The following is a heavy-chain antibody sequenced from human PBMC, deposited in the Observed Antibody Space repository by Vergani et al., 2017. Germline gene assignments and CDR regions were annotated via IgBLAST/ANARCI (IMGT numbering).Heavy chain of an antibody. CDR3: AKDDCNSTSCYENYYYMDV. CDR1: GFTFSNYG. V-gene: IGHV3-30*18. CDR2: ISYDGSNK. D-gene: IGHD2-2*01. Sequence: QVQLVESGGGVGQPGRSLRLSCAASGFTFSNYGMHWVRQARGKGLEWVAVISYDGSNKYYADSVKCRFTISRDNSKNTLYLQMNSLRAEDTAVYYCAKDDCNSTSCYENYYYMDVWGKGTTVTVSS. J-gene: IGHJ6*03.